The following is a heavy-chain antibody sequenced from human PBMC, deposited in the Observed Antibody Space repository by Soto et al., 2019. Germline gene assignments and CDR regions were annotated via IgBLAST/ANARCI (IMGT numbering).Heavy chain of an antibody. CDR1: GGSISSYY. D-gene: IGHD3-3*01. CDR2: IYYSGST. V-gene: IGHV4-59*01. Sequence: QVQLQESGPGLVKPSETLSLTCTVSGGSISSYYWSWIRQPPGKGLEWIGYIYYSGSTNYNPSLKSRVTISVDTSKNQCSLKRSSVTAADTAVYYCARVTYYDFWSGTGFDPWGQGTLVTVSS. CDR3: ARVTYYDFWSGTGFDP. J-gene: IGHJ5*02.